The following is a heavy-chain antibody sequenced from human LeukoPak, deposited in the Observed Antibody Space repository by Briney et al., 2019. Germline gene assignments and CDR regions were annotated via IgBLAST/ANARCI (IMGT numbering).Heavy chain of an antibody. J-gene: IGHJ4*02. Sequence: LTGGSLRLSCAASGFTFSDYWMTWVRQAPGKGLEWVANIKPDGSEKYYVDSVKGRFTISRDNAKNSLYLQMNSLRAEDTAVYYCASQNRGGTCYSRCVYWGQGILVTVSS. D-gene: IGHD2-15*01. CDR3: ASQNRGGTCYSRCVY. CDR2: IKPDGSEK. V-gene: IGHV3-7*01. CDR1: GFTFSDYW.